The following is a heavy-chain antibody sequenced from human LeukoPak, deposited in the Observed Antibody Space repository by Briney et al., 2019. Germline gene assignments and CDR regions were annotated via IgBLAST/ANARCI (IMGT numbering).Heavy chain of an antibody. V-gene: IGHV1-2*02. D-gene: IGHD4-17*01. CDR1: GYTFTGYY. CDR2: INPNSGGT. CDR3: ARAANDYGDYDFDY. Sequence: ASVKVSCKASGYTFTGYYMHWVRQAPGQGLEWMGWINPNSGGTNYAQKFQGRVTMTRDTYISTAYKELSRLRSDDTAVYYCARAANDYGDYDFDYWGQGTLVTVSS. J-gene: IGHJ4*02.